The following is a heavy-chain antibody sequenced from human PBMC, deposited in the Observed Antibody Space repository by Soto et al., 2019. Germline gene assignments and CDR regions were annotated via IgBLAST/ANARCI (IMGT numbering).Heavy chain of an antibody. Sequence: PSETLSLTCAVSGGSISSSNLWSCVRQPPGKGLDWIGEIYHSGSTNYNPSLKSRVTISVDKSKNQFSLKLSSVTAADTAVYYCARAGVGYSSSWYDYYYYGMDVWGQGTTVTVS. CDR2: IYHSGST. D-gene: IGHD6-13*01. J-gene: IGHJ6*02. V-gene: IGHV4-4*02. CDR3: ARAGVGYSSSWYDYYYYGMDV. CDR1: GGSISSSNL.